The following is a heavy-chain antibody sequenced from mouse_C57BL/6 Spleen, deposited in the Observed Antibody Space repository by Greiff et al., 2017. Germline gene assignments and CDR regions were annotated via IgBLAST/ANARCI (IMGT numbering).Heavy chain of an antibody. CDR2: IYPGDGDT. D-gene: IGHD1-1*01. CDR1: GYAFSSSW. CDR3: ARSGYGSSLYYFDY. J-gene: IGHJ2*01. V-gene: IGHV1-82*01. Sequence: VQLQQSGPELVKPGASVKISCKASGYAFSSSWMNWVKQRPGKGLEWIGRIYPGDGDTNYNGKFKGKATLTADKSSSTAYMQLSSLTSEDSAVYFCARSGYGSSLYYFDYWGQGTTLTVSS.